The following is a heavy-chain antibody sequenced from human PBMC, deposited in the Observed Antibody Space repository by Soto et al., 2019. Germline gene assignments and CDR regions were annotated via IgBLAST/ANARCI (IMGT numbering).Heavy chain of an antibody. D-gene: IGHD3-22*01. CDR2: IYYSGST. V-gene: IGHV4-30-4*01. Sequence: SETLSLTCTVSGGSISSGDYYWSWIRQPPGKGLEWIGYIYYSGSTYYNPSLKSRVTISVDTSKNQFSLKLSSVTAADTAVYYCARSPDYYDSSGYGGYYFDYWGQGTLVTVSS. J-gene: IGHJ4*02. CDR3: ARSPDYYDSSGYGGYYFDY. CDR1: GGSISSGDYY.